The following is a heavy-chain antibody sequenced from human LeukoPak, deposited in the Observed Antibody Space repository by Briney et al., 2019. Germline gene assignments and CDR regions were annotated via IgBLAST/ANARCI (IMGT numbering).Heavy chain of an antibody. V-gene: IGHV3-23*01. J-gene: IGHJ4*02. CDR2: ISGGSGST. CDR3: ARVGTGDFDY. CDR1: GFTFSSYA. Sequence: GGSLRLSCAASGFTFSSYAMSWVRQAPGKGLAWVSTISGGSGSTYCADSVKGRFTISRDNAKNSLYLQMNSLRAEDTAVYYCARVGTGDFDYWGQGTLVTVSS. D-gene: IGHD1-1*01.